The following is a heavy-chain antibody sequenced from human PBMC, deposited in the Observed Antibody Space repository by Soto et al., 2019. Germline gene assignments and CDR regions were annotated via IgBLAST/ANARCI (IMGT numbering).Heavy chain of an antibody. CDR3: AKGEYYDILTGPDAFDI. V-gene: IGHV3-23*01. J-gene: IGHJ3*02. Sequence: GGSLRLSCEVSGFSFTKYAMTWVRQAPGKGLEWVASIFSGGGSSHADSVKGRFTISRDNSKNTVYLQMNSLRDEDTAVYYCAKGEYYDILTGPDAFDIWGQGTMVTVSS. CDR2: IFSGGGS. CDR1: GFSFTKYA. D-gene: IGHD3-9*01.